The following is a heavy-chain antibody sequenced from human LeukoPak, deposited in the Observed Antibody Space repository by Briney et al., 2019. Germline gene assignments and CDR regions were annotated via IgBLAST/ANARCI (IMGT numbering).Heavy chain of an antibody. CDR2: MYYTGST. V-gene: IGHV4-39*07. CDR1: GGSIRSSSYY. J-gene: IGHJ4*02. Sequence: PSETLSLTCTVSGGSIRSSSYYWGWIRQPPGKGLEWIGSMYYTGSTYYNPSLKTRVTISVDTSKNQFSLKLTSVTAADTAAYYCARVRAAAIPYYFDYWGQGTLVIVSS. D-gene: IGHD6-13*01. CDR3: ARVRAAAIPYYFDY.